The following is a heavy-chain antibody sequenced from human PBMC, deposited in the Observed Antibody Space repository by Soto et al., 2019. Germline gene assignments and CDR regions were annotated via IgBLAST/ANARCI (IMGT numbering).Heavy chain of an antibody. CDR3: TRLHFIVQPGINY. J-gene: IGHJ4*02. CDR2: IRTKSNSYAT. Sequence: GGSLRLCCTASGFSFSDSGIHWVRQASGKGLEWVGRIRTKSNSYATAYAASVKGRFTISRDDSKNTAYLQMNSLKTEDTAVYYCTRLHFIVQPGINYWGQGTLVTVSS. V-gene: IGHV3-73*01. CDR1: GFSFSDSG. D-gene: IGHD2-2*01.